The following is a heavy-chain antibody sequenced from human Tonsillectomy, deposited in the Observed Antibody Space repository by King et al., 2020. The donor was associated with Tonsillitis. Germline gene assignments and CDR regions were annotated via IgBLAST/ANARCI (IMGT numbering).Heavy chain of an antibody. CDR2: IYPGVSET. CDR1: GYSFTRYW. CDR3: ARYDSTGAGAFDI. D-gene: IGHD3-22*01. Sequence: VQLVESGAEVKKPGESLKISCKGSGYSFTRYWIVWVRQMPGKGLEWWGIIYPGVSETRYSPSFQGQVTISADKSISHAFLQWSRLKASDSAIYYCARYDSTGAGAFDIWGQGTMVTVSS. J-gene: IGHJ3*02. V-gene: IGHV5-51*01.